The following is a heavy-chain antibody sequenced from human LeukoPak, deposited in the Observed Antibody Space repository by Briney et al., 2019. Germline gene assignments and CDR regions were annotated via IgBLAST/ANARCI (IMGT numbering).Heavy chain of an antibody. Sequence: PSETLSLTCAVSGGSISSGSYYWSWIRQPAGKGLEWIGRIYTSGSTNYNPSLKSRVTISVDTSKNQFSLKLSSVTAADTAVYNCARVACSGGSCLLFDLWGRGTLVTVSS. D-gene: IGHD2-15*01. CDR1: GGSISSGSYY. CDR2: IYTSGST. CDR3: ARVACSGGSCLLFDL. J-gene: IGHJ2*01. V-gene: IGHV4-61*02.